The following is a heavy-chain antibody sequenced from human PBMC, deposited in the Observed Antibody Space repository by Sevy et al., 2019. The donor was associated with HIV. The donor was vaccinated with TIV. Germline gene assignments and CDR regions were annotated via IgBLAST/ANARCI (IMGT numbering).Heavy chain of an antibody. J-gene: IGHJ3*02. Sequence: VKVSCKASGYTFTSYDINWVRQATGQGLEWMGWMNPNSGNTGYAQKFQGRVTITRNTSISTAYMELSSLRSEDTAVYYCASASTYYYDAFDIWGQGTMVTVSS. CDR3: ASASTYYYDAFDI. V-gene: IGHV1-8*03. CDR2: MNPNSGNT. D-gene: IGHD3-10*01. CDR1: GYTFTSYD.